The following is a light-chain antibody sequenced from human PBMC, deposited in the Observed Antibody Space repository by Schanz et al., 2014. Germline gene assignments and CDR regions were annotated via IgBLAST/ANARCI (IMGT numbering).Light chain of an antibody. Sequence: QSALTQPRSVSGSPGQSVTISCTGTSSDVGGYNYVSWYQQHPGKAPKLMIYEVSKRPSGVPDRISGSKSGTSASLTFSGLRSEDEADYYCSTWDDNLSGPVFGGGTKLTVL. CDR3: STWDDNLSGPV. CDR2: EVS. V-gene: IGLV2-11*01. J-gene: IGLJ3*02. CDR1: SSDVGGYNY.